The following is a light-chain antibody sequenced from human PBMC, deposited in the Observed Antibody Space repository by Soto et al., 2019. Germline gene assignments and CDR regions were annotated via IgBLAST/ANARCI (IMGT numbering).Light chain of an antibody. CDR3: QQTYSTPGT. J-gene: IGKJ1*01. Sequence: DIQMTQPPSSLSASVGDRVTITCRASRTIAGYVNWYQQRPGEAPNLLIYAASSLQSGVPSGFRGSGSGTDFTLTINSLQPEDFATFYCQQTYSTPGTFGQGTKVDIK. V-gene: IGKV1-39*01. CDR2: AAS. CDR1: RTIAGY.